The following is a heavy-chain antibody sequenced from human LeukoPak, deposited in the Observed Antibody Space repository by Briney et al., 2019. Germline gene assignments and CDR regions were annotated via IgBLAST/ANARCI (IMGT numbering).Heavy chain of an antibody. V-gene: IGHV3-23*01. CDR1: GLTFNNYV. D-gene: IGHD3-3*01. CDR3: ARSSDFLLYYYYYIDV. Sequence: GGSLRLSCAASGLTFNNYVMTWVRQPPGKGLEWFSAITGSGGSTYYADSLKGRFTTSRDNSKNTLYLQMNSLRAEDTAVYYCARSSDFLLYYYYYIDVWGKGTTVTVSS. CDR2: ITGSGGST. J-gene: IGHJ6*03.